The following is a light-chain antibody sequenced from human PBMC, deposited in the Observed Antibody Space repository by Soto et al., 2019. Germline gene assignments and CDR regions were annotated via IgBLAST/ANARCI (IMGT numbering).Light chain of an antibody. J-gene: IGKJ1*01. CDR1: ESVSSNF. CDR2: GVS. CDR3: QQYGRSPCT. V-gene: IGKV3-20*01. Sequence: EIVLTQSPGTLSLSPGERATLSCRASESVSSNFLAWYQQKFGQAPTLLIYGVSRRASGIPDRFSGSGTGTDFTLTINRLEPEDFAIYYCQQYGRSPCTFGQGTKVEI.